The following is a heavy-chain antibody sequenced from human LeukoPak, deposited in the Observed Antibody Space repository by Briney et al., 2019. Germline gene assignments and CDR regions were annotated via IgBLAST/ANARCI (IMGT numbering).Heavy chain of an antibody. CDR1: GYIFTSYW. D-gene: IGHD3-22*01. CDR3: ARHVPPLNYYDSSPPDY. CDR2: IYPGDSDT. V-gene: IGHV5-51*01. J-gene: IGHJ4*02. Sequence: GESLKISCKGSGYIFTSYWIGWVRQLPGKGLEWMGIIYPGDSDTRYSPSFQGQVTISADKSISPAYLQWSSLKASDTAMYYCARHVPPLNYYDSSPPDYWGQGTLVTVSS.